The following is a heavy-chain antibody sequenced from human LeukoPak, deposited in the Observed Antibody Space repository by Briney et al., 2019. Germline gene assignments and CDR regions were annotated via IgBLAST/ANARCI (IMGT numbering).Heavy chain of an antibody. CDR3: ARGKRQQLAF. J-gene: IGHJ4*02. D-gene: IGHD6-13*01. Sequence: SETLSLTCAVYGGSFSGYYWSWIRQPPGKGLEWIGEINHSGSTNYNPSLKSRVTISVDTSKNQFSLKLSSVTAADTAVYYCARGKRQQLAFWGQGTLVTVSS. V-gene: IGHV4-34*01. CDR1: GGSFSGYY. CDR2: INHSGST.